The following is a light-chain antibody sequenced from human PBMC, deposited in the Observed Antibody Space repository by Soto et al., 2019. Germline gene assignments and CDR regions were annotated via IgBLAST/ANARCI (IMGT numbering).Light chain of an antibody. CDR3: QTWGTDVYVV. V-gene: IGLV4-69*01. J-gene: IGLJ2*01. CDR1: SVHSSYA. CDR2: LNSDGSH. Sequence: QLVLTQSPSASASLGASVKLTCTLSSVHSSYAIAWHQQQPEKGPRYLMKLNSDGSHNKGDGIPDRFSGSSSGAERYLTISSLQSEDEADYYCQTWGTDVYVVFGGGTKLTVL.